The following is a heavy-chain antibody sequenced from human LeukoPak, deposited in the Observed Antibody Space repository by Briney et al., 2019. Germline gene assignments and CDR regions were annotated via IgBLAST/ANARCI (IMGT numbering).Heavy chain of an antibody. CDR1: GGNFNNNA. V-gene: IGHV1-69*06. D-gene: IGHD5-24*01. CDR2: IIPVFGTA. J-gene: IGHJ4*02. Sequence: ASVKVSCKASGGNFNNNAFNWVRQAPGQGLEWMGGIIPVFGTANYAQKFQGRVTITADKSTSTAYMELSSLRSEDTAVYYCARGRGDGFYFDYWGQGTLVTVSS. CDR3: ARGRGDGFYFDY.